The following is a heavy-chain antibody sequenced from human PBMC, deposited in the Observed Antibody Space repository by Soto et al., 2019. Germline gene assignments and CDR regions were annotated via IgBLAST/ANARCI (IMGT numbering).Heavy chain of an antibody. D-gene: IGHD3-22*01. Sequence: QVQLQESGPGLVKPSQTLSLTCTVSGGSISSGGYYWSWIRQHPGKGLEWIGYIYYSGSTYYNPSIKSRVTISVDTSKNQFSLKLSSVTAADTAVYYCARVLRYYDSSGYYYEWFDPWGQGTLVTVSS. CDR1: GGSISSGGYY. CDR2: IYYSGST. J-gene: IGHJ5*02. CDR3: ARVLRYYDSSGYYYEWFDP. V-gene: IGHV4-31*03.